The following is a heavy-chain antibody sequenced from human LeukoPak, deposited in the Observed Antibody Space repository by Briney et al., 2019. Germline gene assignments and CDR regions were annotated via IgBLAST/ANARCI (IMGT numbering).Heavy chain of an antibody. CDR3: GRYDSGYAT. D-gene: IGHD5-12*01. CDR2: IYYSGST. V-gene: IGHV4-61*01. Sequence: SETLSLTCTVSGGSVSSGSYYWSWIRQPPGKGLEWIGCIYYSGSTNYNPSLKSRVTISVDTSKNQFSLKLSSVTAADTAVYYCGRYDSGYATWGQGTLVTVSS. CDR1: GGSVSSGSYY. J-gene: IGHJ4*02.